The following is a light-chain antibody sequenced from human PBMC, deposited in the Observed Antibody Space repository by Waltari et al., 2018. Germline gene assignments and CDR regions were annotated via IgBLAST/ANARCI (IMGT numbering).Light chain of an antibody. J-gene: IGLJ3*02. CDR1: SSNLVNSH. V-gene: IGLV1-51*01. CDR3: GSWDTSLNTGV. CDR2: DNR. Sequence: QSVLTQPPSVSAAPGQKVTISCSGSSSNLVNSHVSWYQQLPGAAPKLLIYDNRRRPSGIPDRFSCSKSGTSATLDITGLHTGDEGDYYCGSWDTSLNTGVFGGGTKLTVL.